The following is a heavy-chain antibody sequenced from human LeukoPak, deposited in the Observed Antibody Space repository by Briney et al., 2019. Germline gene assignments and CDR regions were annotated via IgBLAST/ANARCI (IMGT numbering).Heavy chain of an antibody. CDR1: GFTFDDYA. CDR3: VKDRGSGAYYQFEF. V-gene: IGHV3-9*01. CDR2: IIWNSDTI. J-gene: IGHJ4*02. Sequence: GGSLRLSCAASGFTFDDYAMHWVRQAPGKGLEWVSGIIWNSDTIAYADSVKGRFTISRDNAKNSLYLHMTSLRGGDTAFYYCVKDRGSGAYYQFEFWGQGTLVTVSS. D-gene: IGHD1-26*01.